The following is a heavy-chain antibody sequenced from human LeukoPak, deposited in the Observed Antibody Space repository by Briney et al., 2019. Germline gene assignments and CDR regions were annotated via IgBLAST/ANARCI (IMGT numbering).Heavy chain of an antibody. D-gene: IGHD3-22*01. CDR1: GGSFRGYY. V-gene: IGHV4-34*01. Sequence: SETLSLTCAVYGGSFRGYYWSWIRQPPGKGLEWIGEINHSGSTNYNPSLKSRVTISVDTSKNHFSLKLISVTAADTAVYYCARGGSSSGYAFDYWGQGTLVTVSS. J-gene: IGHJ4*02. CDR2: INHSGST. CDR3: ARGGSSSGYAFDY.